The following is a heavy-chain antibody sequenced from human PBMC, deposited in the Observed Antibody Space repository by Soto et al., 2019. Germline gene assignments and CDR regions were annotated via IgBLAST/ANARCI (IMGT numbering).Heavy chain of an antibody. CDR2: ISDDGSRA. CDR3: TRGPRPSSVGTGAF. Sequence: GGSLRLSCTASGFTFSMYWMHWVRQVPGKGPEWVSRISDDGSRADYADSVKGRFTISRDNAKNTLYVEMHVLRADDTAVYYCTRGPRPSSVGTGAFWGQGT. D-gene: IGHD3-10*01. V-gene: IGHV3-74*01. CDR1: GFTFSMYW. J-gene: IGHJ4*02.